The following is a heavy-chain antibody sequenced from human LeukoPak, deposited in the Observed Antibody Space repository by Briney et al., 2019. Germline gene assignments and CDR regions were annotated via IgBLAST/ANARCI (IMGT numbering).Heavy chain of an antibody. D-gene: IGHD1-7*01. CDR1: GYSISSSNW. Sequence: PSDTLSLTCAVSGYSISSSNWWGWIRQPPGKGLEWVGYIYYSGSIYYNPSLKSRVTMSVDTSKNQFSLKLSSVTAVDTAVYYCARKGPGTTDDAFDIWGQGTMVTVSS. J-gene: IGHJ3*02. CDR2: IYYSGSI. CDR3: ARKGPGTTDDAFDI. V-gene: IGHV4-28*05.